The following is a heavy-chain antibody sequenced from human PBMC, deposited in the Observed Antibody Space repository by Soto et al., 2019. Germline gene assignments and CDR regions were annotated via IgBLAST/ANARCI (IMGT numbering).Heavy chain of an antibody. D-gene: IGHD3-3*01. Sequence: GGSLRLSCAASGFTFSSYSMNWVRQAPGKGLEWVSYISSSSSTICYADSVKGRFTISRDNAKNSLYLQMNSLRDEDTAVYYCAREYYDFWSGYYIPSHYYYYGMDVWGQGTTVTVSS. V-gene: IGHV3-48*02. CDR3: AREYYDFWSGYYIPSHYYYYGMDV. CDR2: ISSSSSTI. CDR1: GFTFSSYS. J-gene: IGHJ6*02.